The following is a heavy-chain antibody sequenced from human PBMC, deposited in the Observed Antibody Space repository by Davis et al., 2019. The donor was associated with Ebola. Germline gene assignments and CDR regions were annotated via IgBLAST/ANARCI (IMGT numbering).Heavy chain of an antibody. Sequence: PGGSLRLSCAASGFTFSSYAMSWVRQAPGKGLEWVSAISGSGGSTYYADSVKGRFTISRDNSKNTLYLQMNSLRAEDTAVYYCAKVRGDIVVVPAAMMFDYWGQGTLVTVSS. CDR3: AKVRGDIVVVPAAMMFDY. D-gene: IGHD2-2*01. CDR1: GFTFSSYA. J-gene: IGHJ4*02. CDR2: ISGSGGST. V-gene: IGHV3-23*01.